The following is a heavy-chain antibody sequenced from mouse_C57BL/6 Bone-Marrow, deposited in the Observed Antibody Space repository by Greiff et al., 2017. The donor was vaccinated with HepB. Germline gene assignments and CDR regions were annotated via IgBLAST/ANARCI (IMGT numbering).Heavy chain of an antibody. CDR3: AIGDYDSWFAY. D-gene: IGHD2-4*01. V-gene: IGHV1-74*01. CDR1: GYTFTSYW. Sequence: VKLQQPGAELVKPGASVKVSCKASGYTFTSYWMHWVKQRPGQGLEWIGRIHPSDSDTNYNQKFKGKATLTVDKSSSTAYMQLSSLTSEDSAVYYCAIGDYDSWFAYWGQGTLVTVSA. CDR2: IHPSDSDT. J-gene: IGHJ3*01.